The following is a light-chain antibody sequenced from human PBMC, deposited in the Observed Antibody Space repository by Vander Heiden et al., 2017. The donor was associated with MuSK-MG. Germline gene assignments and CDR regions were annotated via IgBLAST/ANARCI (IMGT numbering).Light chain of an antibody. J-gene: IGKJ2*01. CDR2: AAS. CDR3: QQSDSNPRNT. CDR1: QSISSY. V-gene: IGKV1-39*01. Sequence: DIQITQSPSSLSASVGDRVTITCRASQSISSYLNWYQQKPGKAPKLLIYAASSLQSGVPSRFSGSGYGKDFTLTISSRQPEDFATYYCQQSDSNPRNTFGQGTKLEIK.